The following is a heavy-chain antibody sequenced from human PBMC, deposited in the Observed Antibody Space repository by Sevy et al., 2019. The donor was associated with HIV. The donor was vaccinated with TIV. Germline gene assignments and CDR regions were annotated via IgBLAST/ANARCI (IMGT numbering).Heavy chain of an antibody. CDR3: ARVGYCRGGTCFSGFYYAMDV. D-gene: IGHD2-15*01. V-gene: IGHV3-53*01. Sequence: GGSLRLSCAVSGFTLTNEFLSWVRQAPGKGLEWVAVVYSGGATYYADSVKGRFTISRDKSKSTLYLQMKSLRAEDTAVYYCARVGYCRGGTCFSGFYYAMDVWGQGTTVTVSS. CDR1: GFTLTNEF. J-gene: IGHJ6*02. CDR2: VYSGGAT.